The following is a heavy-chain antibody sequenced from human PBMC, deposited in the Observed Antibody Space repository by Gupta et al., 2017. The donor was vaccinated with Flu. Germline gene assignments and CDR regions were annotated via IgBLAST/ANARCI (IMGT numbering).Heavy chain of an antibody. CDR2: ITKDGSEK. J-gene: IGHJ4*02. V-gene: IGHV3-7*01. CDR1: FSSDW. Sequence: FSSDWRRWVRQGPGKGLEWVAHITKDGSEKTFVDSAKGRFTISRDNAKNSLYLQMNGLRAEDTAVYYGASCSGSSCYRSDYWGQGTLVTVSS. D-gene: IGHD2-15*01. CDR3: ASCSGSSCYRSDY.